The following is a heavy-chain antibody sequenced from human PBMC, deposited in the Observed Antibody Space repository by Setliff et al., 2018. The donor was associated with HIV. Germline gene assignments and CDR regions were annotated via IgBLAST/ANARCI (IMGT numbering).Heavy chain of an antibody. CDR1: EFTFSSYA. CDR2: ISGRGDVT. CDR3: AKDSGYDVLTGYFPGYFLH. Sequence: VWSLSLSCATSEFTFSSYAMNWVRQAPGTGLEWVASISGRGDVTNYADSVKGRFTISRDNSGDTLYLQMNSLRTEDAAVYYCAKDSGYDVLTGYFPGYFLHWGKGTLVTVS. D-gene: IGHD3-9*01. J-gene: IGHJ4*02. V-gene: IGHV3-23*01.